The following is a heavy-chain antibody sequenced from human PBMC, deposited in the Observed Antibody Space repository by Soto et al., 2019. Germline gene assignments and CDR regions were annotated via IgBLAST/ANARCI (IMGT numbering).Heavy chain of an antibody. Sequence: QVQLVESGGGVVQPGRSLRLSCAASGFTFSSYAMHWVRQAPGKGLEWVAVISYDGSNKYYADSVKGRFTISRDNSKNTLYLQMNSLRAEDTAVYYCARVGLELRGYFDYWGQGTLVTVSS. CDR2: ISYDGSNK. D-gene: IGHD1-7*01. CDR3: ARVGLELRGYFDY. J-gene: IGHJ4*02. V-gene: IGHV3-30-3*01. CDR1: GFTFSSYA.